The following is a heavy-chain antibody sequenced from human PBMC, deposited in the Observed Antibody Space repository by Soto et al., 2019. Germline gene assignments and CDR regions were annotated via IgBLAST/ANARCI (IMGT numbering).Heavy chain of an antibody. V-gene: IGHV1-8*01. CDR2: MNPYNGNT. CDR3: ARGPGDLGYFDY. D-gene: IGHD3-10*01. Sequence: QVQLVQSGAEVKKPGASVKVSCRASGYSFTNYEITWVRQAPRQGLEWMGWMNPYNGNTCYAQDFVGRVSMTRNTSISTAYLELSSLRPEDTAVYYCARGPGDLGYFDYWGQGALVSVSS. CDR1: GYSFTNYE. J-gene: IGHJ4*02.